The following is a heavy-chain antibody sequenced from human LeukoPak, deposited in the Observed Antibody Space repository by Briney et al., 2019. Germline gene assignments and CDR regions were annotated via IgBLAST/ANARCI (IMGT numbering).Heavy chain of an antibody. D-gene: IGHD3-22*01. CDR1: GGSISSSNW. CDR2: IYHSGST. Sequence: PSGTLSLTCAVSGGSISSSNWWSWVRQPPGKGLEWIGEIYHSGSTNYNPSLKSRVTISVDKSKNQFSLKLSSVTAADTAVYYCARNGNYYDSSGYYYVVDYWGQGTLVTVSS. V-gene: IGHV4-4*02. CDR3: ARNGNYYDSSGYYYVVDY. J-gene: IGHJ4*02.